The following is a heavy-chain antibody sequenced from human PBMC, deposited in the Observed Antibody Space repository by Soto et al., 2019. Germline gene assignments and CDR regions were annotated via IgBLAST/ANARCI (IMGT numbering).Heavy chain of an antibody. V-gene: IGHV3-23*01. CDR2: ISGSGDYT. J-gene: IGHJ4*02. CDR1: GFTFSIYA. D-gene: IGHD6-19*01. Sequence: PGGSLRLSCAASGFTFSIYAMSWVRQAPGKGLEWVSAISGSGDYTYYADSVKGRFAISRDNSKNTLYLQMNSLRAEDTAVYYCAKVLKAVAGTYDYWGQGTLVTAPQ. CDR3: AKVLKAVAGTYDY.